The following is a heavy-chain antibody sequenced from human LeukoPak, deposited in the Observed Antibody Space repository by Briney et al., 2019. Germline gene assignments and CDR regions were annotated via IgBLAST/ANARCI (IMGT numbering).Heavy chain of an antibody. CDR3: AKDLGSSNYYGMDV. Sequence: GGSLRLSCAASGFTFSSYSMNWVRQAPGKGLEWVAVISYDGSNKYYADSVKGRFTISRDNAKNSLYLQMNSLRAEDTALYYCAKDLGSSNYYGMDVWGQGTTVTVSS. CDR2: ISYDGSNK. J-gene: IGHJ6*02. CDR1: GFTFSSYS. D-gene: IGHD6-6*01. V-gene: IGHV3-30*18.